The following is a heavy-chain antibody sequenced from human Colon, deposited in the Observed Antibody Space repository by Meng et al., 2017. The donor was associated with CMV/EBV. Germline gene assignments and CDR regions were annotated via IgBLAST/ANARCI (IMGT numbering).Heavy chain of an antibody. V-gene: IGHV1-2*02. Sequence: PPPSLPLSFHTSASPLPPPPLPLLRLSPSHPLPFMRSIYPQDEGTYFAQKFQDRVTLTRDTSITTAYMELSGLTSDDTAIYYCVRESWYFDFWGEGTLVTVSS. CDR3: VRESWYFDF. D-gene: IGHD6-13*01. CDR2: IYPQDEGT. J-gene: IGHJ4*02. CDR1: ASPLPPPP.